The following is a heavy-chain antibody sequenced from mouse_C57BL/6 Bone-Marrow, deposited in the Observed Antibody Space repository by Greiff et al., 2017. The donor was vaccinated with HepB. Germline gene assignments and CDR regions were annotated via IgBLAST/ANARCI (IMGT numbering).Heavy chain of an antibody. D-gene: IGHD2-5*01. J-gene: IGHJ2*01. V-gene: IGHV1-69*02. Sequence: QVQLQQPGAELVKPGASVKVSCKASGYTFTSYWMHWVKQRPGQGLEWIGEIDPSDSYTNYNQKFKGKATLTVDTSSSTAYMQLSSLTSEDSAVYYCARGDYSNSYYFDYWGQGTTLTVSS. CDR1: GYTFTSYW. CDR3: ARGDYSNSYYFDY. CDR2: IDPSDSYT.